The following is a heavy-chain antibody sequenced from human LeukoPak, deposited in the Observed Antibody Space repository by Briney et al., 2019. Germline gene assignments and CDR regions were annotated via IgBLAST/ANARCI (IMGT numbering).Heavy chain of an antibody. D-gene: IGHD6-13*01. Sequence: GGSLRLSCAASGFTFDDYAMHWVRQAPGKGLEWVSLISGDGGSTYYADSVKGRFTISRDNSKNSLYLQMNSLRTEDTALYYCAKDKDSSSRNWFDPWGQGTLVTVSS. CDR1: GFTFDDYA. CDR2: ISGDGGST. J-gene: IGHJ5*02. CDR3: AKDKDSSSRNWFDP. V-gene: IGHV3-43*02.